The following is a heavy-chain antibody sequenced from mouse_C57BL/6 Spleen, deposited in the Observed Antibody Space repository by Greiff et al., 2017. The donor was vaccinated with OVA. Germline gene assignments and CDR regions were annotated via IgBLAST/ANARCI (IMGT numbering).Heavy chain of an antibody. J-gene: IGHJ2*01. V-gene: IGHV1-15*01. CDR2: IDPETGGT. CDR1: GYTFTDYE. D-gene: IGHD1-1*01. Sequence: VQLQQSGAELVRPGASVTLSCKASGYTFTDYEMHWVKQTPVHGLEWIGAIDPETGGTAYNQKFKGKAILTADKSSSTAYMELRSLTSEDSAVYYCTTYGSTHFDYWGQGTTLTVSS. CDR3: TTYGSTHFDY.